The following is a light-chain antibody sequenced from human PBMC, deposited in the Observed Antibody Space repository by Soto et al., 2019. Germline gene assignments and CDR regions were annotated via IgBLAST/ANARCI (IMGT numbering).Light chain of an antibody. CDR1: SSDVGGYNY. CDR3: NSYAGSNNV. V-gene: IGLV2-8*01. Sequence: QSVLTQPPSASVSPGQSVTISCTGTSSDVGGYNYVSWYQQHPGKAPKLMIYEVSERPSGVPDRFSGSKSSNTASLTVSGLQAEDEADYYCNSYAGSNNVFGTGTRSP. J-gene: IGLJ1*01. CDR2: EVS.